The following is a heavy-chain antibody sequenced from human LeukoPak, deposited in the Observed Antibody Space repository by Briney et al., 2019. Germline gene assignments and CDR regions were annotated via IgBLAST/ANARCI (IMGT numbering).Heavy chain of an antibody. J-gene: IGHJ4*02. CDR3: AKNSYEYWSGHETFDY. V-gene: IGHV3-23*01. Sequence: GGSLRLSCAASGFTFSSYGMRWVRQAPGKGRECGSAISGGGGSTYYADSVKGRFTISRDNSKNTLYLQMNNLRAEDTGVYYCAKNSYEYWSGHETFDYWGQETLVTVSS. CDR1: GFTFSSYG. D-gene: IGHD3-3*01. CDR2: ISGGGGST.